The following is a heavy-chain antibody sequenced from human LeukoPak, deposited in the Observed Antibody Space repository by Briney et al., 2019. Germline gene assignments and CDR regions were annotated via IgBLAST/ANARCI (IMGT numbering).Heavy chain of an antibody. V-gene: IGHV3-23*01. D-gene: IGHD1-26*01. Sequence: GGSPRLSCVASGVTLSNYAMSWARQAPGKGLEWVSGISSSGSGGNTYYADSVKGRFTISRDSSRNTLFLHMNTRRAEDTAIYYCAKDRTVGASYWYFDLWGRGTLVTVSS. CDR1: GVTLSNYA. CDR3: AKDRTVGASYWYFDL. J-gene: IGHJ2*01. CDR2: ISSSGSGGNT.